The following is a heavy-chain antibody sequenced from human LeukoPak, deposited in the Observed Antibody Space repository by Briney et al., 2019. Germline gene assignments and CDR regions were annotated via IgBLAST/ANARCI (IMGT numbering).Heavy chain of an antibody. J-gene: IGHJ4*02. Sequence: PGGSLRLSCAVSGFTVSSNDMSWVRQAPGKGLEWVSVIYSGGRTFYADSVKGRFTISRDNSKNTLYLQMNSLRAEDTAVYYCAIYDSSGYYNYWGQGTLVTVSS. CDR2: IYSGGRT. CDR3: AIYDSSGYYNY. V-gene: IGHV3-53*01. CDR1: GFTVSSND. D-gene: IGHD3-22*01.